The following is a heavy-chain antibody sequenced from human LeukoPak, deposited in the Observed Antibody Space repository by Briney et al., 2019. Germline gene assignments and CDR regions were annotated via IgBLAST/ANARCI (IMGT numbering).Heavy chain of an antibody. J-gene: IGHJ5*02. CDR2: MNPHSGNA. CDR3: ARIPHRVPHNWFDP. Sequence: ASVKVSCKASGYTFTGYYMHWVRQAPGQGLEWMGWMNPHSGNAGYAQKFQGRVTMTRDTSISTAYMELSSLRSEDTAVYYCARIPHRVPHNWFDPWGQGTLVTVSS. V-gene: IGHV1-8*02. D-gene: IGHD2-2*01. CDR1: GYTFTGYY.